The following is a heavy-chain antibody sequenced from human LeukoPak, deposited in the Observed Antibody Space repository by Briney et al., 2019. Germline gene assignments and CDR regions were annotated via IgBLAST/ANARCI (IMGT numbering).Heavy chain of an antibody. Sequence: SDTLSLTCTVSGGSIAGYYWSWIRQPPGKGLEWIGYIYYSGSTNYSPSLQSRVTMSVDTSKNQFSLRLNSVTAADTAVYYCARSGTKTNGFDYWGQGTLVTVSS. CDR3: ARSGTKTNGFDY. V-gene: IGHV4-59*01. D-gene: IGHD2-8*01. CDR1: GGSIAGYY. J-gene: IGHJ4*02. CDR2: IYYSGST.